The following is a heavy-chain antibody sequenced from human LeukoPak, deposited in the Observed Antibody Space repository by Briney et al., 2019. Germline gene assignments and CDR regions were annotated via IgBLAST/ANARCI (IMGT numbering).Heavy chain of an antibody. J-gene: IGHJ4*02. CDR3: ARDPRGPYSSSSGLDY. V-gene: IGHV3-74*01. D-gene: IGHD6-6*01. CDR1: GFTFSSYS. CDR2: INTDGSST. Sequence: GGSLRLSCAASGFTFSSYSMNWVRQAPGKGLVWVSRINTDGSSTSYADSVKGRFTISRDNAKNTLYLQMNSLRAEDTAVYYCARDPRGPYSSSSGLDYWGQGTLVTVSS.